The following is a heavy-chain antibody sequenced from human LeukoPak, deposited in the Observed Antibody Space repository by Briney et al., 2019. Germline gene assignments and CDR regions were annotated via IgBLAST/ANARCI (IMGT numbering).Heavy chain of an antibody. Sequence: GASVKVSCKASGGTFGSYAISWVRQAPGQGLEWMGGIIPIFGTANYAQKFQGRVTITADESTSTAYMELSSLRSEDTAVYYCARSQITMANHGYFDYWGQGTLVTVSS. CDR3: ARSQITMANHGYFDY. J-gene: IGHJ4*02. CDR1: GGTFGSYA. CDR2: IIPIFGTA. V-gene: IGHV1-69*13. D-gene: IGHD3-10*01.